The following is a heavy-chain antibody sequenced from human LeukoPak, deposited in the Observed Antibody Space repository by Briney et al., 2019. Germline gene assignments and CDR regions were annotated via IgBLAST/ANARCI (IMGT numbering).Heavy chain of an antibody. Sequence: GGSLRLSCAASGFTFSSYWMSWVRQAPGKGLEGVANIKQDGSEKYYVDSVKGRFTISRDNAKNSLYLQMNSLRAEDTAVYYCARDRNSGWKYYFDYWGQGTLVTVSS. V-gene: IGHV3-7*01. D-gene: IGHD6-19*01. CDR3: ARDRNSGWKYYFDY. CDR1: GFTFSSYW. J-gene: IGHJ4*02. CDR2: IKQDGSEK.